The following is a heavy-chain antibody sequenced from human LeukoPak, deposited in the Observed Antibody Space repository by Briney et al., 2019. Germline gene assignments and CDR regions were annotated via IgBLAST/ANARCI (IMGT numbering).Heavy chain of an antibody. CDR1: GFTFSGYA. Sequence: GGSLRLSCAASGFTFSGYAMHWVRQAPGKGLEWVAVISCDGGSQLYADAVKGRFTISRDNSKNTLSLQMNSLRPEDTAVYYCDKDIAVSANAPPEDFQHWGQGTLVSVSS. CDR2: ISCDGGSQ. J-gene: IGHJ1*01. CDR3: DKDIAVSANAPPEDFQH. V-gene: IGHV3-30*04. D-gene: IGHD6-19*01.